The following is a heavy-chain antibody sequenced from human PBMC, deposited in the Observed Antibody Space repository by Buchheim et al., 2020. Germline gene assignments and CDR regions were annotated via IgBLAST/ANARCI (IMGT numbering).Heavy chain of an antibody. CDR3: ARAKYSSSWYLGFDS. V-gene: IGHV4-34*01. CDR2: VSHSGST. J-gene: IGHJ5*01. Sequence: QVQLQQWGAGLLKPSETLSLTCAVYGGSFSGYYWSWIRQPPGKGLEWIGEVSHSGSTNYNSSLKSRVTISVDTSKNQLSLKLRSVAAADTAVYYCARAKYSSSWYLGFDSWGQGTL. CDR1: GGSFSGYY. D-gene: IGHD6-13*01.